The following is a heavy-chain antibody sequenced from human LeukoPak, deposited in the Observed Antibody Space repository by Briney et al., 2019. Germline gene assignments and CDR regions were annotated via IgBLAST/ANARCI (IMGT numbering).Heavy chain of an antibody. V-gene: IGHV3-21*04. D-gene: IGHD2-15*01. CDR1: GFTFSTYN. CDR3: ANKGYCSGGSCYRGGLDY. CDR2: ISTSSSYI. J-gene: IGHJ4*02. Sequence: GGSLRLSCAASGFTFSTYNMNWIRQAPGKGLEWVSSISTSSSYIYYADSVKGRFTISRDNAKNSLYLQMNSLRAEDTAVYYCANKGYCSGGSCYRGGLDYWGQGTLVTVSS.